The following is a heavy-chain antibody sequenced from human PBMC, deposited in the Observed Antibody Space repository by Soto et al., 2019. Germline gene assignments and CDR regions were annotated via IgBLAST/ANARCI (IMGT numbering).Heavy chain of an antibody. D-gene: IGHD2-21*01. Sequence: EVQLVQSGAEVKKPGESLRISCKASGHTFTSYWISWVRQMPGKGLEWMGRIDPSDSYTNYSPSFQGHVTISVDKSLSSAFLQWSSLKASDSDMYYGARLRLIAGEKGGGYYAMDVWGQGTTVTVSS. V-gene: IGHV5-10-1*01. J-gene: IGHJ6*02. CDR2: IDPSDSYT. CDR3: ARLRLIAGEKGGGYYAMDV. CDR1: GHTFTSYW.